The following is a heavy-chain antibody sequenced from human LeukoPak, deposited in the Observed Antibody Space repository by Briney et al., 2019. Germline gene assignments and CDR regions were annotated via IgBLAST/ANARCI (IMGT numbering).Heavy chain of an antibody. CDR3: ARDRSRDFWSGYYPGAFDI. Sequence: PSETLSLTCTVSGGSISSGDYYWSWIRQPPGKGLEWIGYIYYSGSTYYNPSLKSRVTISVDTSKNQFSLKLSSVTAADTAVYYCARDRSRDFWSGYYPGAFDIWGQGTMVTVSS. CDR2: IYYSGST. V-gene: IGHV4-30-4*08. CDR1: GGSISSGDYY. D-gene: IGHD3-3*01. J-gene: IGHJ3*02.